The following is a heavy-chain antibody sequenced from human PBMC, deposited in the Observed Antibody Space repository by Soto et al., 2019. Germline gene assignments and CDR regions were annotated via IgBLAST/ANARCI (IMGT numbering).Heavy chain of an antibody. CDR3: ARDHGSTYYDFCSGPQAFDP. D-gene: IGHD3-3*01. Sequence: PSETLSLTCTVSGGSISSGDYYWSWIRQPPGKGLEWIGYIYYSGSTYYNPSLKSRVTISVDTSKNQFSLKLSSVTAADTAVYYCARDHGSTYYDFCSGPQAFDPWGQGTLVTVSS. V-gene: IGHV4-30-4*01. CDR1: GGSISSGDYY. J-gene: IGHJ5*02. CDR2: IYYSGST.